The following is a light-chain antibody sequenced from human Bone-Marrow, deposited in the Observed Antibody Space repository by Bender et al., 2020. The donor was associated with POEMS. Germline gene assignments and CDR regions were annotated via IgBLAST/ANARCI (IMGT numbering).Light chain of an antibody. V-gene: IGLV2-14*01. J-gene: IGLJ3*02. CDR2: DVT. Sequence: QSALTQPASVSGSPGQSITISCAGTSSDVGSSKYVSWYKQHPGRAPKLMIYDVTTRPSGVSNRFSGSKSGNTASLTISGLQAEDEADYYCSSYTGSSTWVFGGGTKLTVL. CDR3: SSYTGSSTWV. CDR1: SSDVGSSKY.